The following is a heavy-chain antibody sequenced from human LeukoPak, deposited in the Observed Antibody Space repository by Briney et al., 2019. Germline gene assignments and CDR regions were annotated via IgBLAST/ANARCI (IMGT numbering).Heavy chain of an antibody. CDR1: GFTFTSYG. D-gene: IGHD6-13*01. V-gene: IGHV1-18*01. CDR3: ARAPAAAGT. Sequence: PGGSLRLSCAASGFTFTSYGISWVRQAPGQGLEWMGWISAYNGNTNYAQKLQGRVTMTTDTSTSTAYMELRSLRSDDTAVYYCARAPAAAGTWGQGTLVTVSS. J-gene: IGHJ4*02. CDR2: ISAYNGNT.